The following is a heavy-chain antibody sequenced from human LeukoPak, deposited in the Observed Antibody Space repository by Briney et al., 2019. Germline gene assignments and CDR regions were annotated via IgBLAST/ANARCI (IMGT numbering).Heavy chain of an antibody. CDR3: AKDFVVVPGNVNYFDY. CDR2: IYSGGST. Sequence: GGSLRLSCAASGFTVSSNYMSWVRQAPGKGLEWVSVIYSGGSTYYADSVKGRFTISGDNSKNTLYLQMNSLRAEDTAVYYCAKDFVVVPGNVNYFDYWGQGTLVTVSS. J-gene: IGHJ4*02. D-gene: IGHD2-21*02. CDR1: GFTVSSNY. V-gene: IGHV3-66*01.